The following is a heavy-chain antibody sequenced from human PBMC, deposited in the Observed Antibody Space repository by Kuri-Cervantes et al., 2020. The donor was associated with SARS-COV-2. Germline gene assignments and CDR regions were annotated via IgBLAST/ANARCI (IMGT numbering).Heavy chain of an antibody. CDR1: GFTFSSYG. CDR2: ISYDGSNK. CDR3: ARVRALCGGDCYSANDAFDI. D-gene: IGHD2-21*02. V-gene: IGHV3-30*03. Sequence: GGSLRLSYAASGFTFSSYGMHWVRQAPGKGLEWVAVISYDGSNKYYADSVKGRFTISRDNSKNTLYLQMNSLRAEDTAVHYCARVRALCGGDCYSANDAFDIWGQGTMVTVSS. J-gene: IGHJ3*02.